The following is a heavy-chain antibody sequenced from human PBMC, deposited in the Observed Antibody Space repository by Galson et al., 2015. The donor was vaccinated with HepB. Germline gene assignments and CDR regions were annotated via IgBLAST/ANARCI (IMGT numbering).Heavy chain of an antibody. CDR1: GYTFTSYG. J-gene: IGHJ4*02. Sequence: SVKVSCKASGYTFTSYGISWVRQAPGQGFEWMGWISAYNGNTNYAQKLQGRVTMTTDTSTSTAYMELRSLRSDDTAVYYCARDLYSSGWSTRGGYFDYWGQGTLVTVSS. CDR2: ISAYNGNT. V-gene: IGHV1-18*01. CDR3: ARDLYSSGWSTRGGYFDY. D-gene: IGHD6-19*01.